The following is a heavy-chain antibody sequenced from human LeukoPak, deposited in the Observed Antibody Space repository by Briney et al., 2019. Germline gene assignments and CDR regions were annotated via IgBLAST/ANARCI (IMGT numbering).Heavy chain of an antibody. D-gene: IGHD3-22*01. V-gene: IGHV3-64D*09. CDR3: VLGSSGFLAPGYFDS. CDR2: ISTNGGST. J-gene: IGHJ4*02. CDR1: AFTFSSYA. Sequence: GGSLRLSCSASAFTFSSYAMHWVRQAPGKGLQYVSGISTNGGSTYYADSVKGRFSISRDNSKNTLYLQISSLRAEDTAVYYCVLGSSGFLAPGYFDSWGQGTLVTVSS.